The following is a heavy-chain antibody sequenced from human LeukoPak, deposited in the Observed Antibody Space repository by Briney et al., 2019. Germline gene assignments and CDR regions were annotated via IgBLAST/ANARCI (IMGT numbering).Heavy chain of an antibody. CDR2: ISWNSGSI. D-gene: IGHD4-11*01. Sequence: GGSLRLSCAASGFTFHDYAMHWVRQAPGKGLEGVSGISWNSGSIGYADSVKGRFTISRDNAKNSLYLQMNSLRAEDTALYYCAKDIWATVTTCFDYWGQGTLVTVSS. CDR1: GFTFHDYA. CDR3: AKDIWATVTTCFDY. J-gene: IGHJ4*02. V-gene: IGHV3-9*01.